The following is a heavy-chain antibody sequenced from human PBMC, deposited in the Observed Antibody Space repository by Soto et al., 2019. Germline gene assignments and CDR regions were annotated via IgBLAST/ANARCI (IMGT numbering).Heavy chain of an antibody. CDR3: ARDPIDFWTGPRPHGDFDI. J-gene: IGHJ3*02. CDR2: INPNSGGT. CDR1: GYTFTGYY. V-gene: IGHV1-2*02. Sequence: ASVKVSCKASGYTFTGYYMHWVRQAPGQGLEWMGWINPNSGGTNYAQKFQGRVTMTRDTSISTAYMELSRLRSDDTAVYYCARDPIDFWTGPRPHGDFDIWGQGTMVTVSS. D-gene: IGHD3-3*01.